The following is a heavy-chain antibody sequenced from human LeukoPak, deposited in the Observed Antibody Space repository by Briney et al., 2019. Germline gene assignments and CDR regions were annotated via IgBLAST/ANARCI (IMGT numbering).Heavy chain of an antibody. J-gene: IGHJ4*02. V-gene: IGHV4-30-2*01. CDR2: IYHSGST. CDR3: ARGYGSGYYYFDS. CDR1: GGSISSGGYS. Sequence: SETLSLTCAVSGGSISSGGYSWSWIRQPPGKGLEWIGYIYHSGSTYYNPSLKSRVTISVDRSKNQFSLKLSSVTAADTAVYYCARGYGSGYYYFDSWGQGTLVTVSS. D-gene: IGHD3-22*01.